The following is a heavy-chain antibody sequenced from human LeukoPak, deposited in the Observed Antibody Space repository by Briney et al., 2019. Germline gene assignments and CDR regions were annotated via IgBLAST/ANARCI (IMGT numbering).Heavy chain of an antibody. J-gene: IGHJ4*02. Sequence: GGSLRLSCAASGFTFSDYYMSWIRQAPGKGLEWVSYISSSGSTIYYADSVKGRFTISRDNAKNSLYLQMNSLRAEDTAVYYCAKVWFAAAGLFDYWGQGTLVTVSS. CDR1: GFTFSDYY. D-gene: IGHD6-13*01. CDR2: ISSSGSTI. CDR3: AKVWFAAAGLFDY. V-gene: IGHV3-11*01.